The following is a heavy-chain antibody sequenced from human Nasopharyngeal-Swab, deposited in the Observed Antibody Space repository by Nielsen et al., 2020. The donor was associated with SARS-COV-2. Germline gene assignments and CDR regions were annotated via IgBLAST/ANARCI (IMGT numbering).Heavy chain of an antibody. D-gene: IGHD6-13*01. Sequence: ASVKVSCKASGYTFTSYGISWVRQAPGQGLEWMGWISAYNGNTNYAQKFQGRVTITADESTSTAYMELSSLRSEDTAVYYCARGKAAGIDYWGQGTLVTVSS. J-gene: IGHJ4*02. V-gene: IGHV1-18*04. CDR2: ISAYNGNT. CDR3: ARGKAAGIDY. CDR1: GYTFTSYG.